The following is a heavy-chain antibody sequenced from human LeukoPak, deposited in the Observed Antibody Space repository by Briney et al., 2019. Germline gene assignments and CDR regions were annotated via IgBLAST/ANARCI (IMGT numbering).Heavy chain of an antibody. CDR1: GYTFNDYF. Sequence: ASVKVSCKASGYTFNDYFMHWVRQAPGQGLEWMGWLNPNSGATKYAQKFQGRVTLTRDTSISTAYMEVNSLRSDDTAVYYCARDSGAANWGQGTLVTVSS. CDR3: ARDSGAAN. CDR2: LNPNSGAT. D-gene: IGHD1-26*01. J-gene: IGHJ4*02. V-gene: IGHV1-2*02.